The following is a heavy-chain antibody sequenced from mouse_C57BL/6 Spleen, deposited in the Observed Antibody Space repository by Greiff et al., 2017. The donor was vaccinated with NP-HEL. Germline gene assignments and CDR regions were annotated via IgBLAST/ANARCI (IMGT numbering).Heavy chain of an antibody. J-gene: IGHJ2*01. CDR3: TNLLLPLDY. D-gene: IGHD1-1*01. CDR2: IDPETGGT. CDR1: GYTFTDYE. V-gene: IGHV1-15*01. Sequence: QVQLQQSGAELVRPGASVTLSCKASGYTFTDYEMHWVKQTPVHGLEWIGAIDPETGGTAYNQKFKGKAILTADKSSSTAYMELRSLTSDDSAVYDCTNLLLPLDYWGQGTTLTVSS.